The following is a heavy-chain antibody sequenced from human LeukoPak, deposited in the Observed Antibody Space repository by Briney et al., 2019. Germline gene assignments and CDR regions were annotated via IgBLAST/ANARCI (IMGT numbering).Heavy chain of an antibody. CDR2: ISTDGSMT. CDR3: TRDSAAPGADLDY. Sequence: GGSLRLSCAASGFTFSSYWMHWVRQAPGKGLVWVSHISTDGSMTDYADSVKGRFTISRDNARNTLDLQVNSLRAEDTAVYYCTRDSAAPGADLDYWGQGTLVTVSS. V-gene: IGHV3-74*01. CDR1: GFTFSSYW. D-gene: IGHD6-13*01. J-gene: IGHJ4*02.